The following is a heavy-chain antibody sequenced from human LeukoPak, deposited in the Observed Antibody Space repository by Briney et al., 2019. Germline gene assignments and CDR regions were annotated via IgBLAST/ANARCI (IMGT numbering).Heavy chain of an antibody. CDR3: AKWKYSNSGIDDY. J-gene: IGHJ4*02. CDR2: ISGSSGII. V-gene: IGHV3-48*01. Sequence: GGSLRLSCAASGFTFNTYTMNWVRQAPGKGLEWVSYISGSSGIIDYADSVRGRFTISRDNSKNMLYLQMNSLRAEDTAVYYCAKWKYSNSGIDDYWGQGTLVTVSS. CDR1: GFTFNTYT. D-gene: IGHD6-6*01.